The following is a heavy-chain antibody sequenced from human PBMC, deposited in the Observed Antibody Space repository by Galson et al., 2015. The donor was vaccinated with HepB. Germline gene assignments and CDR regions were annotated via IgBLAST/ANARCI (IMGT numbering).Heavy chain of an antibody. Sequence: SLRLSCAASGFTFSHYWMHWVRQVPGKGLAWVSLISNDGTITNYAASVKGRFTISRDNARNTVYLQMDSLRAEDTAVYYCARVYSGWYWFDSWGQGTLVTVSS. CDR3: ARVYSGWYWFDS. V-gene: IGHV3-74*01. D-gene: IGHD6-19*01. J-gene: IGHJ5*01. CDR1: GFTFSHYW. CDR2: ISNDGTIT.